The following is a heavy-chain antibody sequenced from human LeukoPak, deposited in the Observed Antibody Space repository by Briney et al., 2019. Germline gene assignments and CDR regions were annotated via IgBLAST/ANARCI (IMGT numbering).Heavy chain of an antibody. CDR2: INHSGST. J-gene: IGHJ4*02. CDR1: GGSFSGYY. D-gene: IGHD3-9*01. CDR3: ARYQVLRYFDQDY. Sequence: SETLSLTCAVYGGSFSGYYWSWIRQPPGKGLEWIGEINHSGSTNYNPSLKSRVTISVDTSKNQFSLKLSSVTAADTAVYYCARYQVLRYFDQDYWGQGTLVTVSS. V-gene: IGHV4-34*01.